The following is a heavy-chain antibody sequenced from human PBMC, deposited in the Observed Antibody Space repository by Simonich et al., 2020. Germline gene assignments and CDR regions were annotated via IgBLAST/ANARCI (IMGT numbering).Heavy chain of an antibody. CDR2: IKQDGSEK. J-gene: IGHJ4*02. D-gene: IGHD3-10*01. V-gene: IGHV3-7*01. CDR3: ARDREVYGSGSYYNY. CDR1: GFTFSSYW. Sequence: EVQLVESGGGLVQPGGSLRLSCAASGFTFSSYWMSWVRQAPGKGLEWVPKIKQDGSEKYYVDSVKRRFTISRDNAKNSLYLQMNSLRAEDTAVYYCARDREVYGSGSYYNYWGQGTLVTVSS.